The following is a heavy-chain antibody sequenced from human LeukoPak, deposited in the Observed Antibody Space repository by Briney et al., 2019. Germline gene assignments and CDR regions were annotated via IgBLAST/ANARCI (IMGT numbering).Heavy chain of an antibody. V-gene: IGHV1-2*02. CDR3: ASFGVRGYYYGMDV. CDR1: GYTFTGYY. J-gene: IGHJ6*02. CDR2: INPNSGGT. D-gene: IGHD3-10*01. Sequence: ASVKASCKASGYTFTGYYMHWVRQAPGQGLEWMGWINPNSGGTNYAQKFQGRVTMTRDTSISTAYMELSRLRSDDTAVYYCASFGVRGYYYGMDVWGQGTTVTVSS.